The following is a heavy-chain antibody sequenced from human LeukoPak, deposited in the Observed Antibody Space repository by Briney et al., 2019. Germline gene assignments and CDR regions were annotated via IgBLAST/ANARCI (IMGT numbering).Heavy chain of an antibody. J-gene: IGHJ4*02. CDR1: GGSISSYY. D-gene: IGHD4-17*01. CDR3: ARGLYGDYGDFDY. Sequence: SETLSLTCTVSGGSISSYYWSWIRQPPGKGLEWIGYIYYSGSTNYNPSLKSRVTISVDTSKNQFSLKLSSVTAADTAVYYCARGLYGDYGDFDYWGQGTLVTVSS. V-gene: IGHV4-59*12. CDR2: IYYSGST.